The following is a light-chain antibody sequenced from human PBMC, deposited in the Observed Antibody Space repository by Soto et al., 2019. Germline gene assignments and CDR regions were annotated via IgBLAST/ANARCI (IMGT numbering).Light chain of an antibody. CDR2: WAS. CDR3: QQYHSTPWT. V-gene: IGKV4-1*01. CDR1: QSVLYTSNNRNY. Sequence: DIVMTQSLDSLAVSLGERATINCKSSQSVLYTSNNRNYLAWYQQKPGQPPKLLIYWASTRESGVPDRVSSSGSGTDFTLTISSXQAEDVAVYYCQQYHSTPWTFGQGTKVDTK. J-gene: IGKJ1*01.